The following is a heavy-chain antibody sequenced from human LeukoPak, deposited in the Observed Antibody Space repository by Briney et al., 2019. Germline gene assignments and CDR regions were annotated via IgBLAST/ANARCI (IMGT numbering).Heavy chain of an antibody. CDR3: ATDGAGFDT. V-gene: IGHV3-11*05. CDR1: GFTFNDYY. J-gene: IGHJ5*02. CDR2: INIGSTNT. Sequence: GGSLRLSCAASGFTFNDYYMSWIRQAPGKGLEWLSYINIGSTNTHYADSVKGRFTISRDNAKKSLYLEMNNLRAEDTAVYYCATDGAGFDTWGQGVLVTVSS.